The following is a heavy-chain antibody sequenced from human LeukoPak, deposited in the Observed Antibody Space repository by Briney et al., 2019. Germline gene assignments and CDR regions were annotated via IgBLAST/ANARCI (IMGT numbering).Heavy chain of an antibody. J-gene: IGHJ4*02. V-gene: IGHV3-23*01. CDR2: ASYYLCKQ. Sequence: PGGALRLSCAASGFTFSGYAMSWVRQAPGKGLEGVSTASYYLCKQYHADSVRVLFTVSRDNSRNTVSLQMSSLRVEDTGIYYCAKAGIGADGAGFLCEYWGQGTLVTASS. CDR3: AKAGIGADGAGFLCEY. D-gene: IGHD1-1*01. CDR1: GFTFSGYA.